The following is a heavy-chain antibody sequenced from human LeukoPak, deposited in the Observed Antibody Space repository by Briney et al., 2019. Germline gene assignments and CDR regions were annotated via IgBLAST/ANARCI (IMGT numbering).Heavy chain of an antibody. D-gene: IGHD6-13*01. CDR3: ARDLVIAAAGTKFYYYYGMDV. CDR1: GFTFSTYG. V-gene: IGHV3-33*01. Sequence: GSLRPSCAASGFTFSTYGMHWVRQAPGKGLEWVAVIWYDGSNKYYADSVKGRFTISRDNSKDTLYLQMNSLRAEDTAVYYCARDLVIAAAGTKFYYYYGMDVWGKGTTVTVSP. J-gene: IGHJ6*04. CDR2: IWYDGSNK.